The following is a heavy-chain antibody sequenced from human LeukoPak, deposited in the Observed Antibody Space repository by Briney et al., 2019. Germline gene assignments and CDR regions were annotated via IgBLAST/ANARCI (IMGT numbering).Heavy chain of an antibody. J-gene: IGHJ6*02. D-gene: IGHD2-21*02. CDR1: GYSFTSYW. CDR3: ARRCGGDCYNYYYGMDV. CDR2: IYPGDSDT. Sequence: GESLKISCKGSGYSFTSYWIGWVRQMPGKGLEWMGIIYPGDSDTRYSPSFQGQVTISADKSISTAYLQWSSLKASDTAMYYCARRCGGDCYNYYYGMDVWGQGTMVTVSS. V-gene: IGHV5-51*01.